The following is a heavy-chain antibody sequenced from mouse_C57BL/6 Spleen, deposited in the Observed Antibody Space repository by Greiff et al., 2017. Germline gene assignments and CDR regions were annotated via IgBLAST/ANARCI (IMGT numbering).Heavy chain of an antibody. D-gene: IGHD2-10*02. Sequence: EVKVEESGGGLVQPGGSMKLSCAASGFTFSDAWMDWVRQSPEQGLEWVAEIRHKANNHATYYAESVKGRFTISRDDSKSSVYLQMNSLRAEDTGIYYCTSLYGNYFDYWGQGTTLTVSS. V-gene: IGHV6-6*01. J-gene: IGHJ2*01. CDR1: GFTFSDAW. CDR2: IRHKANNHAT. CDR3: TSLYGNYFDY.